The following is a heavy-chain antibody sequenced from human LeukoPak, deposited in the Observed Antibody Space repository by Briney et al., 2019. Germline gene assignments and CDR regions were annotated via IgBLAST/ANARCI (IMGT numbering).Heavy chain of an antibody. CDR2: INPNSGGT. CDR1: GYTFTGYY. CDR3: ARDPKTFRHGSNSGSYLLDY. Sequence: GASVKVSCKASGYTFTGYYMHWVRQAPGQGLEWMGWINPNSGGTNYAQKFQGRVTMTRDTSISTAYMELSRLRSDDTAVYYCARDPKTFRHGSNSGSYLLDYWGQGTLVTVSS. J-gene: IGHJ4*02. V-gene: IGHV1-2*02. D-gene: IGHD1-26*01.